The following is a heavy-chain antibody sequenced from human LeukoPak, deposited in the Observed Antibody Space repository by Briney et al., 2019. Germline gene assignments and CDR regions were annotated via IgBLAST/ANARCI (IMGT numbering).Heavy chain of an antibody. CDR2: ISGSGGST. CDR1: GFTFSTYA. Sequence: GGSLRLSCAASGFTFSTYAMSWVRQAPGKGLEWVSGISGSGGSTYYADSVKGRFTISRDNSKNTVYVQMNSLRTEDTAVYYCAKDPTTYYDTSGYGRYNWFDPWGQGTLVTVSS. CDR3: AKDPTTYYDTSGYGRYNWFDP. D-gene: IGHD3-22*01. J-gene: IGHJ5*02. V-gene: IGHV3-23*01.